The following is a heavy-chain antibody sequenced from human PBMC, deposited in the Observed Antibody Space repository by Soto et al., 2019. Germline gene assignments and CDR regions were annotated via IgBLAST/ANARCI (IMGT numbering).Heavy chain of an antibody. CDR2: FDPEDGET. V-gene: IGHV1-24*01. Sequence: ASVKVSCKVSGYTLTELSMHWVRQAPGKGLEWMGGFDPEDGETIYAQKFQGRVTMTEDTSTDTAYMELSSLRSEDTAVYYCATARWHGYAFDIWGQGTMVTVSS. D-gene: IGHD2-15*01. J-gene: IGHJ3*02. CDR1: GYTLTELS. CDR3: ATARWHGYAFDI.